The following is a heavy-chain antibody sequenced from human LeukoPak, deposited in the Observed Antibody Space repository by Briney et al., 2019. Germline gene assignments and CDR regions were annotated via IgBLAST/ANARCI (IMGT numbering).Heavy chain of an antibody. CDR1: GFSFTNYW. D-gene: IGHD2-15*01. CDR3: VSQEVVPH. V-gene: IGHV3-7*01. Sequence: GGSRRLSCAASGFSFTNYWMSWVRQAPGKGLEWVANVKEDGTTKQYVDSVKGRFTISRDNAKNSLYLQMDSLRAEDTAVYYCVSQEVVPHWGQGTLVSVSS. CDR2: VKEDGTTK. J-gene: IGHJ4*02.